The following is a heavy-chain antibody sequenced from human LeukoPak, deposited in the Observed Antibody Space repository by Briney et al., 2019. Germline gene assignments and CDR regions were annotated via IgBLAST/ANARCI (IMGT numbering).Heavy chain of an antibody. CDR3: ARGGFTVVTPDAFDI. J-gene: IGHJ3*02. D-gene: IGHD4-23*01. CDR2: ISAYNGNT. V-gene: IGHV1-18*01. CDR1: GYTFTSYG. Sequence: PAASVKVSCEASGYTFTSYGISWVRQAPGQGLEWMGWISAYNGNTNYAQKLQGRVTMTTDTSTSTAYMKLRSLRSDDTAVYYCARGGFTVVTPDAFDIWGQGTMVTVSS.